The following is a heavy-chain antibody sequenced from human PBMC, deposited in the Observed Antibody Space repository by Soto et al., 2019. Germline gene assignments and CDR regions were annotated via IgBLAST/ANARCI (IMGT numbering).Heavy chain of an antibody. D-gene: IGHD3-22*01. J-gene: IGHJ4*02. CDR3: ARGVNYYDSSGFYPRDY. CDR1: GYSITTGYY. V-gene: IGHV4-38-2*01. CDR2: VYHSGRT. Sequence: PWETLSLTCAVSGYSITTGYYWGWVRRPPGKGLEWIGSVYHSGRTSYNPSLESRVTISVDTSKNQFSLRLSSATAADTAVYYCARGVNYYDSSGFYPRDYWGQGILVTVSS.